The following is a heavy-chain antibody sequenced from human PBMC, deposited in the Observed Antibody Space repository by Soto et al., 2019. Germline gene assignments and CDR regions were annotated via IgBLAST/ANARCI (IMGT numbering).Heavy chain of an antibody. J-gene: IGHJ4*02. D-gene: IGHD3-22*01. CDR3: ARDKSSRYYYDY. CDR2: MNPNSGNT. CDR1: GYTFTSYD. V-gene: IGHV1-8*01. Sequence: QVQLVQSGAEVKKPGASVKVSCKASGYTFTSYDINWVRQATGQGLEWMGWMNPNSGNTANAQKFQDRVTMTRNTSISTAYMELSSLRSEDTAVYYCARDKSSRYYYDYWGQGTLVTVSS.